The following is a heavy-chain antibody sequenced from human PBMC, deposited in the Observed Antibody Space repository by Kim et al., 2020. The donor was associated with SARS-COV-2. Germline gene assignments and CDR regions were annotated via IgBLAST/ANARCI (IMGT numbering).Heavy chain of an antibody. CDR3: ARDRIQLWFGMDV. V-gene: IGHV6-1*01. D-gene: IGHD5-18*01. Sequence: DYAVSVKSPITIHPDKSKNQFSRPLNSVTPEDTAVYYCARDRIQLWFGMDVWGQGTTVTVSS. J-gene: IGHJ6*02.